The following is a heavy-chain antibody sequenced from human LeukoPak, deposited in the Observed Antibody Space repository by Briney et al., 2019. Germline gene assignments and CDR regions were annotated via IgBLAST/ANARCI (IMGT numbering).Heavy chain of an antibody. CDR3: ARDGTPYYDILTGYSDY. J-gene: IGHJ4*02. CDR2: ISSSSSYI. D-gene: IGHD3-9*01. Sequence: PGGSLRPSCAASGFTFSSYSMNWVRQAPGKGLEWVSSISSSSSYIYYADSVKGRFTISRDNAKNSLYLQMNSLRAEDTAVYYCARDGTPYYDILTGYSDYWGQGTLVTVSS. CDR1: GFTFSSYS. V-gene: IGHV3-21*01.